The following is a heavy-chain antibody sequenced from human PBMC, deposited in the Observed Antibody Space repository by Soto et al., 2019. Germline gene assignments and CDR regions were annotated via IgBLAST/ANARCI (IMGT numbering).Heavy chain of an antibody. CDR1: GFTFSSYA. D-gene: IGHD4-17*01. CDR3: AKVVRMTSVTFDSYYFDY. J-gene: IGHJ4*02. CDR2: ISGSGGST. V-gene: IGHV3-23*01. Sequence: LRLSCAASGFTFSSYAMSWVRQAPGKGLEWVSAISGSGGSTYYADSVKGRFTISRDNSKNSVHLEMNSLRAEDTAVYYCAKVVRMTSVTFDSYYFDYWGQGTLVTVSS.